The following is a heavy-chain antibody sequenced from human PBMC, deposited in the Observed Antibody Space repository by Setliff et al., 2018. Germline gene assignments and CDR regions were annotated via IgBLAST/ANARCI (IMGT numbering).Heavy chain of an antibody. CDR1: GGSISSYY. CDR2: IYIGGSA. J-gene: IGHJ6*03. Sequence: SETLSLTCTVSGGSISSYYWSWIRQPAGKGLEWIGHIYIGGSANYDPSHKSRVTMSIDTSKNQFSLKLNSVTAADMAVYYCAREQWLDPPGYYYMDVWAKGTTVTVSS. D-gene: IGHD6-19*01. CDR3: AREQWLDPPGYYYMDV. V-gene: IGHV4-4*07.